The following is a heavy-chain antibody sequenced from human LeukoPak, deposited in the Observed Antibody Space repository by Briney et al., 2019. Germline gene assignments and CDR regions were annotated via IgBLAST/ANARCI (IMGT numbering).Heavy chain of an antibody. CDR3: ARGSVDTAMGEYFQH. Sequence: ASVKVSRKASGYTFTSYYMHWVRQAPGQGLEWMGWINPNSGGTNYAQKFQGWVTMTRDTSISTAYMELSRLRSDDTAVYYCARGSVDTAMGEYFQHWGQGTLVTVSS. D-gene: IGHD5-18*01. J-gene: IGHJ1*01. V-gene: IGHV1-2*04. CDR1: GYTFTSYY. CDR2: INPNSGGT.